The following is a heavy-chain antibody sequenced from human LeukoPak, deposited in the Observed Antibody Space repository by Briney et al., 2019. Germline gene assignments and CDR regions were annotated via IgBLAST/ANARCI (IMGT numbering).Heavy chain of an antibody. V-gene: IGHV4-59*01. CDR3: ARGNWYFDL. J-gene: IGHJ2*01. CDR2: IYYSGST. CDR1: GGSITSYY. Sequence: PSETLSLTCTVSGGSITSYYWSWIRQPPGKGLEYIGNIYYSGSTNYNPSLKSRVTISVDTSKNQFSLKLSSVTAADTAVYYCARGNWYFDLWGRGTLVTVSS.